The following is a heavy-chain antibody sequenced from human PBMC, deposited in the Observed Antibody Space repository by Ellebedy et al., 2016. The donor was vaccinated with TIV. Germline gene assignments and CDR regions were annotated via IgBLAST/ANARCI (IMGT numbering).Heavy chain of an antibody. D-gene: IGHD5-18*01. V-gene: IGHV1-24*01. Sequence: ASVKVSXXVSGDTLSELYMHWVRQAPGKGLEWMGGFDPEDGEIIYAQKFQGRLTVTEDTSRDTAYMELSSLSSEDTAVYYCATVDTFSAPYFDYWGQGTLVTVSS. CDR2: FDPEDGEI. J-gene: IGHJ4*02. CDR3: ATVDTFSAPYFDY. CDR1: GDTLSELY.